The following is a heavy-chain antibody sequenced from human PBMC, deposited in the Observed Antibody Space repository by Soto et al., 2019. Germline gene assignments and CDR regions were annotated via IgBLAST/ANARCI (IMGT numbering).Heavy chain of an antibody. CDR1: WFAVSSNY. CDR3: AASGYDSPYYYYYYGMDV. V-gene: IGHV3-53*01. CDR2: IYSGGST. J-gene: IGHJ6*02. Sequence: LSLSCAASWFAVSSNYMSLVRQAPWKGLEWVSVIYSGGSTYYADSVKGRFTISRDNSKNTLYLQMNSLRAEDTAVYYCAASGYDSPYYYYYYGMDVWGQGTTVTVSS. D-gene: IGHD5-12*01.